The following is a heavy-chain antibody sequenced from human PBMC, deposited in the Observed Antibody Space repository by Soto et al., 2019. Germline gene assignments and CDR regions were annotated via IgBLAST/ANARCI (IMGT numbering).Heavy chain of an antibody. D-gene: IGHD3-16*01. Sequence: QVQLVQSGAEVKKPGASVKVSCKASGYIFIHYYIHWVRQTPGQGLEWMAIINPNGGSANYAQKLQGRVTVTSHTSTSTVSMELNSLVSDGTAVYFRARSLLQGEFWGQGTLVTVSS. V-gene: IGHV1-46*01. CDR1: GYIFIHYY. CDR2: INPNGGSA. CDR3: ARSLLQGEF. J-gene: IGHJ4*02.